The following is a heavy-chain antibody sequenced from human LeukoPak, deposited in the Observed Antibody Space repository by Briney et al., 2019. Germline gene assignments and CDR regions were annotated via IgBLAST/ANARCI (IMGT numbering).Heavy chain of an antibody. CDR3: AKTSPLGYYYGSGSYYKNPFDY. Sequence: PGGSLRLSCAASGFTFSSYGMSWVRQAPGKGLEWVSAISGSGGSTYYADSVKGRFTISRDNSKNTLYLQMNSLRAEDTAVYYCAKTSPLGYYYGSGSYYKNPFDYWGQGTLVTVSS. V-gene: IGHV3-23*01. D-gene: IGHD3-10*01. CDR2: ISGSGGST. J-gene: IGHJ4*02. CDR1: GFTFSSYG.